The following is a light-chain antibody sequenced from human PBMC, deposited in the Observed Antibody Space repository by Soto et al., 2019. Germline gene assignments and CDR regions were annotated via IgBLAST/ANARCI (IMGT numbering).Light chain of an antibody. Sequence: ETMMTQSPDTLSVTLGERATLSCRASQSLRSSLAWYQQKPCQAPRLLIYDASTRATGIPARFGGSGSGTDFTLTISSLEPEDFAVYYCPQRSNWPLTFGGGTKVDIK. V-gene: IGKV3D-15*01. CDR3: PQRSNWPLT. CDR2: DAS. J-gene: IGKJ4*01. CDR1: QSLRSS.